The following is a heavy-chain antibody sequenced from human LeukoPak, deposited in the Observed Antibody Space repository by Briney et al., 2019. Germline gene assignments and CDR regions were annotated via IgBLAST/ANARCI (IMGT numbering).Heavy chain of an antibody. D-gene: IGHD2-15*01. CDR2: IYYSGST. V-gene: IGHV4-39*07. J-gene: IGHJ6*03. CDR3: ARGRDKGQTYYYYYYYMDV. Sequence: SETLSLTCTVSGGSISSSSYYWGWIRQPPGKGLEWIGSIYYSGSTNYNPSLKSRVTISVDTSKNQFSLKLSSVTAADTAVYYCARGRDKGQTYYYYYYYMDVWGKGTTVTVSS. CDR1: GGSISSSSYY.